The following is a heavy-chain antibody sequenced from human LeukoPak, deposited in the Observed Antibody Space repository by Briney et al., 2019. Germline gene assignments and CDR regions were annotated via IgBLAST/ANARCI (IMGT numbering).Heavy chain of an antibody. CDR3: ARGGGTGDRDYYYYYMDV. CDR2: MNPNSGNT. D-gene: IGHD7-27*01. V-gene: IGHV1-8*03. Sequence: ASVKVSCKASGYTFTGYYMHWVRQASGQGLEWMGWMNPNSGNTGYAQKFQGRVTITRNTSISTAYMELSSLRSEDTAVYYCARGGGTGDRDYYYYYMDVWGKGTTVTVSS. J-gene: IGHJ6*03. CDR1: GYTFTGYY.